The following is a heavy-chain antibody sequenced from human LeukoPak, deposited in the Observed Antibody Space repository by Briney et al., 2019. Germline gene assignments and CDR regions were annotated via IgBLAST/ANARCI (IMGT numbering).Heavy chain of an antibody. Sequence: SGTLSHTCAMSGGSISSSNWWSWVRQPPGKGMEWIGEIYHSGSTNYNPSLKSRVAISVDKSKNQFSLKLSSVTAADTAVYYCARDADSSGHLDYWGQGTLVTVSS. CDR1: GGSISSSNW. V-gene: IGHV4-4*02. D-gene: IGHD3-22*01. J-gene: IGHJ4*02. CDR2: IYHSGST. CDR3: ARDADSSGHLDY.